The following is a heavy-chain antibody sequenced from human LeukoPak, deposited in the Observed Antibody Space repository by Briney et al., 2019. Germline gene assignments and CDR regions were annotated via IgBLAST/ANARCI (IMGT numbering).Heavy chain of an antibody. J-gene: IGHJ6*03. CDR3: ARSARFASMISVATTVVGDYYYYMDV. CDR2: IIPIFGTA. CDR1: GGTFSSYA. Sequence: GASVKVSCKASGGTFSSYAISWVRQAPGQGLEWMGGIIPIFGTANYAQKFQGRVTITADESTSTAYMELSSLRSEDTAVYYCARSARFASMISVATTVVGDYYYYMDVWGKGTTVTVSS. D-gene: IGHD4-23*01. V-gene: IGHV1-69*13.